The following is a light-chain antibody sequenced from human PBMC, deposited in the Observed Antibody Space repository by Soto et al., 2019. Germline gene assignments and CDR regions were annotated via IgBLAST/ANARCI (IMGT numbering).Light chain of an antibody. CDR2: SNN. Sequence: QSVLTQPPSASGTPGQRVTISCSGSRSNIGRNSVNWYQQLPGTAPKLLIYSNNQRPSGVPDRYSSPKSGTSASLAISGLQSEDEADYYCAAWDDSLSGYVFGTGTK. CDR3: AAWDDSLSGYV. CDR1: RSNIGRNS. V-gene: IGLV1-44*01. J-gene: IGLJ1*01.